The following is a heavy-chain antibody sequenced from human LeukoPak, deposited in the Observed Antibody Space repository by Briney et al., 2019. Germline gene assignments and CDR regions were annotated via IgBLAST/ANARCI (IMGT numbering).Heavy chain of an antibody. Sequence: PGGSLRLSCSASGFTFNRFYLHWVRQAPGKGLEFVSHISSNGATTYYADSVKGRFTISRDTSKNTLYLQINSPSVEDTAVYYCIVFGDSNHWGQGTLVTVSS. D-gene: IGHD4-17*01. CDR3: IVFGDSNH. CDR1: GFTFNRFY. J-gene: IGHJ5*02. CDR2: ISSNGATT. V-gene: IGHV3-64*04.